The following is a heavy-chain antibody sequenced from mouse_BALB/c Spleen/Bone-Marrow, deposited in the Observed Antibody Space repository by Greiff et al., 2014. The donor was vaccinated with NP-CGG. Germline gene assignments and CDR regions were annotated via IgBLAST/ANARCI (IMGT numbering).Heavy chain of an antibody. J-gene: IGHJ3*01. V-gene: IGHV1-87*01. D-gene: IGHD2-4*01. CDR2: IYPGDGDT. CDR1: GYTFTSYW. CDR3: ARGDYDYDDWFAY. Sequence: QVQLKQSGAELARPGASVKLSCKASGYTFTSYWMQWVKQRPGQGLEWIGAIYPGDGDTRYTQKFKGKATLTADKSSSTAYMQLSSVASEDSAVYYCARGDYDYDDWFAYSGQGTLVIVSA.